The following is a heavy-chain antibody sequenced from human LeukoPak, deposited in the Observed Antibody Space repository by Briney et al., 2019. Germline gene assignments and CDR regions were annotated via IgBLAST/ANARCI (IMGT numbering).Heavy chain of an antibody. D-gene: IGHD5-24*01. CDR3: ASRGRWLLTFDY. CDR2: IYYSGHT. CDR1: GGSISSNYYY. Sequence: PSETLSLTCTVSGGSISSNYYYWGWIRQPPGKGLEWIGSIYYSGHTYYNPSLKSRVTISVDTSNNQFSLKLSSVTAADTAIYYCASRGRWLLTFDYWGQGTLVTVSS. V-gene: IGHV4-39*07. J-gene: IGHJ4*02.